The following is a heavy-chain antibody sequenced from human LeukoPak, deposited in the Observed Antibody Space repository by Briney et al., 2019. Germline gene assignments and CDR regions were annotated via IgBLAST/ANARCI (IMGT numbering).Heavy chain of an antibody. CDR1: GGSISSSTYY. CDR3: ARDSWSSIFSGPDY. Sequence: SETLSLTCTVSGGSISSSTYYWSWIRQPAGKGLEWIGRIYTSGSTNYNPSLKSRVTMSVDTSKNQFSLKLSSVTAADTALYYCARDSWSSIFSGPDYWGQGTLVTVSS. CDR2: IYTSGST. J-gene: IGHJ4*02. D-gene: IGHD3-3*02. V-gene: IGHV4-61*02.